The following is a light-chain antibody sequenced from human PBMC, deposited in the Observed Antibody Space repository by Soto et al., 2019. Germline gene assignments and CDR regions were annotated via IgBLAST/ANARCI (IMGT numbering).Light chain of an antibody. CDR1: QSVGSY. CDR2: DAS. CDR3: QQRSSWLRA. J-gene: IGKJ4*01. V-gene: IGKV3-11*01. Sequence: EIVLTQSPDTLSLSPGERATLSCRASQSVGSYLAWYQEKPGQAPRLLIYDASKRATGTPARFSGSGSGTDFTLTISSLEPEDFAVYYCQQRSSWLRAFGGGTKVDIK.